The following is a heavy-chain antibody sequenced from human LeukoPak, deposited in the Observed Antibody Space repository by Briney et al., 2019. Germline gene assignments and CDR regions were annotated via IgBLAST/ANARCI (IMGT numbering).Heavy chain of an antibody. CDR2: INPSGGST. D-gene: IGHD3-16*01. V-gene: IGHV1-46*01. J-gene: IGHJ4*02. CDR3: ASGVFDEDDY. CDR1: GYTFSGDY. Sequence: ASVKVSCKASGYTFSGDYMHWVRQAPGQGLEWMGIINPSGGSTSYAQKFQGRVTMTRDTSTSTVYMELSSLRSEDTAVYYCASGVFDEDDYWGQGTLVTVSS.